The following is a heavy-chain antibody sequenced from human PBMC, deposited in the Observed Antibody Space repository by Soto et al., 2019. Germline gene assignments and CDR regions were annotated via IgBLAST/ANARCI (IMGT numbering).Heavy chain of an antibody. CDR2: IYYSGST. CDR1: GGSISSYY. J-gene: IGHJ6*03. V-gene: IGHV4-59*08. D-gene: IGHD4-17*01. Sequence: SETLSLTCTVSGGSISSYYWSWIRQPPGKGLEWIGYIYYSGSTNYNPSLKSRVTISVDTSKNQFSLKLSSVTAADTAVYYCARVPKYGDYPYYYYYMDVWGKGTTVTVSS. CDR3: ARVPKYGDYPYYYYYMDV.